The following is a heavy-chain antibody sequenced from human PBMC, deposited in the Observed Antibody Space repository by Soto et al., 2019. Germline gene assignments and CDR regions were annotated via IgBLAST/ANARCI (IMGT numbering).Heavy chain of an antibody. V-gene: IGHV4-31*03. CDR2: IYNSGRI. CDR3: ARGYGGKEHDS. CDR1: GGSINSGGYY. J-gene: IGHJ4*02. D-gene: IGHD4-17*01. Sequence: PSETLSLTCTVSGGSINSGGYYWSWIRQHPGKGLEWIGYIYNSGRIYYNPSLKTRVTISIDTSKNQFSLKVRSVTAADTAVFYCARGYGGKEHDSWGQGTLVIGSS.